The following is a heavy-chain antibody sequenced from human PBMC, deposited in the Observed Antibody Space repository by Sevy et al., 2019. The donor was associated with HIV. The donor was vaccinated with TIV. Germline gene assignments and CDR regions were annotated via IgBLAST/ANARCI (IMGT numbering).Heavy chain of an antibody. CDR3: ARLSIAARNSDS. D-gene: IGHD6-6*01. CDR1: GFTFSDYW. J-gene: IGHJ4*02. Sequence: GGSLRLSCAASGFTFSDYWMSWVRQAPGKGLEWVANIKRDGSDKYYVDSLKGRFTISRENPKNSIYLQMNGLRVEDTAVYYCARLSIAARNSDSWGQGTLVTVSS. V-gene: IGHV3-7*01. CDR2: IKRDGSDK.